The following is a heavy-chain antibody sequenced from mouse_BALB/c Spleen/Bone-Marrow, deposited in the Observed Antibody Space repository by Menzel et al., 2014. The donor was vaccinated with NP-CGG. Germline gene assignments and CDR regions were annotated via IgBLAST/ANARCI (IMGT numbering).Heavy chain of an antibody. CDR2: INPNSGDT. J-gene: IGHJ4*01. CDR1: GYTFTDYY. V-gene: IGHV1-26*01. CDR3: GRPRAMDN. Sequence: VQLQQSGPELVEPGASVKMSCKASGYTFTDYYMKWVKQSHGMSLEWIGDINPNSGDTLYNQKFKGKATLTVDKSSSTAYMQLNSLTSEDSAVYYCGRPRAMDNWGQGTSVTVSS.